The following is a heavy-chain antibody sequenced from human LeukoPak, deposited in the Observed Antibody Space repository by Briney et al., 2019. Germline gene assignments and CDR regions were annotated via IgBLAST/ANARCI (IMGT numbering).Heavy chain of an antibody. CDR2: IYTSGST. V-gene: IGHV4-4*07. CDR3: ARSYDFWSGYYFSPQTHYYYYYMDV. Sequence: SETLSLTCTVSGGSISSYYWSWIRQPAGKGLEWIGRIYTSGSTNYNPSLKSRVTISVVTSKNQFSLKLSSVTAADTAVYYCARSYDFWSGYYFSPQTHYYYYYMDVWGKGTTVTVSS. D-gene: IGHD3-3*01. J-gene: IGHJ6*03. CDR1: GGSISSYY.